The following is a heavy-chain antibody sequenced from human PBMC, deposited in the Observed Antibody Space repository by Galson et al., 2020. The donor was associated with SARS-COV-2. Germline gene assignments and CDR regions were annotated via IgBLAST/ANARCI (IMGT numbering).Heavy chain of an antibody. J-gene: IGHJ6*03. Sequence: GESLKISCATSGFYFSSYRMNWVRQAPGKGLEWVSFIGSGGRTIYYADSVKGRFTISRDNAKNSLYLQMNSLRAEDTAVYYCARDPALATNYYFYYYMDVWGKGTAVTVSS. CDR2: IGSGGRTI. CDR3: ARDPALATNYYFYYYMDV. D-gene: IGHD1-1*01. CDR1: GFYFSSYR. V-gene: IGHV3-48*04.